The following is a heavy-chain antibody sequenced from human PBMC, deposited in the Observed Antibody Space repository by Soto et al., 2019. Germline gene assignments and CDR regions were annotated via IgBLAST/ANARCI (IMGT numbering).Heavy chain of an antibody. V-gene: IGHV1-69*13. CDR2: IIPIFGSA. CDR3: ASLSITGTTRDYYYYYMDV. J-gene: IGHJ6*03. Sequence: ASVKVSCKASGGTFSSYAISWVRQAPGQGLEWMGGIIPIFGSANYAQKFQGRVTITADESTSTAYMELSSLRSEDTAVYYCASLSITGTTRDYYYYYMDVWGKGTTVTVSS. D-gene: IGHD1-7*01. CDR1: GGTFSSYA.